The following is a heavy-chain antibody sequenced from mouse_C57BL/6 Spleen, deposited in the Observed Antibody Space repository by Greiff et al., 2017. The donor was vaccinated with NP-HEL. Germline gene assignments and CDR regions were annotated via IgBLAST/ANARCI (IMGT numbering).Heavy chain of an antibody. CDR3: ARSGGGWFAY. D-gene: IGHD3-1*01. Sequence: QVQLKQSGPELVKPGASVKISCKASGYAFSSSWMNWVKQRPGKGLEWIGRIYPGDGDTNYNGKFKGKATLTADKSSSTAYMQLSSLTSEDSAVYFCARSGGGWFAYWGQGTLVTVSA. CDR1: GYAFSSSW. CDR2: IYPGDGDT. J-gene: IGHJ3*01. V-gene: IGHV1-82*01.